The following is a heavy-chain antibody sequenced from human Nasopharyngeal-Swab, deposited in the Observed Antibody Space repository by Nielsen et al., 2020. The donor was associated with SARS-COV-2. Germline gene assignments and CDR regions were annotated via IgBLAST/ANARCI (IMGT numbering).Heavy chain of an antibody. V-gene: IGHV3-7*04. D-gene: IGHD2-21*02. CDR3: ARESVVTGMDDATDI. J-gene: IGHJ3*02. Sequence: GESLKISCAASGFPFRNYYMTWVRQPPGKGLEWVANIKQGGSEQFYVDSVKGRFTISRDDAKNSVYLQMNSLRAEDTAVCYCARESVVTGMDDATDIWGQGTTVTVSS. CDR2: IKQGGSEQ. CDR1: GFPFRNYY.